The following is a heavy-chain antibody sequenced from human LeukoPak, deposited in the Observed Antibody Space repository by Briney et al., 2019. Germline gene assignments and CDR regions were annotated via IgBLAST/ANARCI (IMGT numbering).Heavy chain of an antibody. CDR3: ARYCSSTSCYWFDP. V-gene: IGHV4-34*01. CDR2: INLSGST. CDR1: GGSFSGYY. Sequence: SETLSLTCAVYGGSFSGYYWSWIRQPPGKGLEWIGEINLSGSTKYNPSLKSRVTISGDTSKNQFSLRLSSVSAADTAVYYSARYCSSTSCYWFDPWGEGTLVPVSS. J-gene: IGHJ5*02. D-gene: IGHD2-2*01.